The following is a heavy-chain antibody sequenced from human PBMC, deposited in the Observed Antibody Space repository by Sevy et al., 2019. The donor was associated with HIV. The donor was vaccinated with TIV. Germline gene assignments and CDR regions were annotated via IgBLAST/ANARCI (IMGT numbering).Heavy chain of an antibody. CDR3: VRNGSDRHLDY. CDR1: GFTFSSYP. Sequence: GGSLRLSCAASGFTFSSYPMHWVRQAPGKGLEWLAVTSYDGNNKYADSVKGRFSISRDNSRNTLSLQMNSLRAEDTAIYYCVRNGSDRHLDYWGQGTLVTVSS. J-gene: IGHJ4*02. V-gene: IGHV3-30-3*01. CDR2: TSYDGNNK. D-gene: IGHD2-21*02.